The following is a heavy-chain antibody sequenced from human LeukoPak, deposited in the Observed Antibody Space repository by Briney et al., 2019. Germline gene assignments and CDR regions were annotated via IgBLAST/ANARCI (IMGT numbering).Heavy chain of an antibody. V-gene: IGHV2-5*01. Sequence: SGPTLVKPTQTLTLTCTFSGFSLSVTGVGVGWFRQPPGKALEWLALIYWNDDKRYTSSLESRLTIIKDTSKNQVVLTMTNMDPVDTATYYCAHRLPGDRYDTTGYHRRFDYWGQGILVTVSS. CDR1: GFSLSVTGVG. D-gene: IGHD3-22*01. CDR2: IYWNDDK. J-gene: IGHJ4*02. CDR3: AHRLPGDRYDTTGYHRRFDY.